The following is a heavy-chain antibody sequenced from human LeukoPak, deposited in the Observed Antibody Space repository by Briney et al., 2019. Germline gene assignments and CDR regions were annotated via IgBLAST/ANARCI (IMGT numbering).Heavy chain of an antibody. D-gene: IGHD2-2*01. CDR1: GDSISTGGYY. V-gene: IGHV4-31*03. Sequence: SQTLSLTCTVSGDSISTGGYYWAWIRQHRERGLEWIGYIYYSGSTHYNPSLQSRVTISVDSSKNQFSLNLNSVTAADTAVYYCARVIVVVPIGVYHYYAMDVWGQGTTVTVSS. CDR3: ARVIVVVPIGVYHYYAMDV. CDR2: IYYSGST. J-gene: IGHJ6*02.